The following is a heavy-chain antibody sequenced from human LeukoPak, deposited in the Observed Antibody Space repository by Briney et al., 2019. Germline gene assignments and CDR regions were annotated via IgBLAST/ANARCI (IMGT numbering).Heavy chain of an antibody. Sequence: GGSLRLSCAASGFTFDDYAMHWVRPAPGKGLEWVSGISWNSGSIGYADSVKGRFTISRDNAKNSLYLQMNSLRAEDTALYYCAKDAQSESRPTNWFDPWGQGTLVTVSS. CDR2: ISWNSGSI. V-gene: IGHV3-9*01. J-gene: IGHJ5*02. CDR1: GFTFDDYA. D-gene: IGHD1-14*01. CDR3: AKDAQSESRPTNWFDP.